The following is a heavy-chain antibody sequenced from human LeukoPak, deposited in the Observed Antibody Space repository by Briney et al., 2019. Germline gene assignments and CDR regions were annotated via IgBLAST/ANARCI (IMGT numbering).Heavy chain of an antibody. CDR2: IDHDGHGI. CDR3: ATGGGWVPSFGVVTHIDV. D-gene: IGHD3-3*01. V-gene: IGHV3-74*03. Sequence: VGSLRLSCAASGFTFSGYWMHWVRQGPEQGLELVSRIDHDGHGILYADSVKGRFTTSRDNAKNTLYLQMNSLRFEDTAVYYCATGGGWVPSFGVVTHIDVWGKGTTVTVSS. J-gene: IGHJ6*03. CDR1: GFTFSGYW.